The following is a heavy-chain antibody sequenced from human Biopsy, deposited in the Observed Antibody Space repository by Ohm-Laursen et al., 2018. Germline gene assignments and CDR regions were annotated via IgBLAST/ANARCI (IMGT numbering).Heavy chain of an antibody. CDR3: AKHGSGWTGDDALHI. Sequence: PSETLSLTCTVSGCSISGSSWSWIRQAQGRGLEWVGYISYSGSTSNSPSLKSRITISVDTSKNQISLKVTSVTAADTAVYYCAKHGSGWTGDDALHIWGQGTMVTVSS. CDR1: GCSISGSS. CDR2: ISYSGST. V-gene: IGHV4-59*08. J-gene: IGHJ3*02. D-gene: IGHD6-19*01.